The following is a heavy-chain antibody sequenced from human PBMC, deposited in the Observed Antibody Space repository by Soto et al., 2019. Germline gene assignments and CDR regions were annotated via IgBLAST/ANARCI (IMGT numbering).Heavy chain of an antibody. J-gene: IGHJ6*02. D-gene: IGHD6-25*01. CDR2: ISGGSAYI. CDR1: GFIFSSYY. CDR3: VRVWRLVGRYGMDV. Sequence: PGGSLRLSCVGPGFIFSSYYMNWVRQAPGKGLEWVSSISGGSAYIYYADSVKGRFTISRDNAKNSLYPEMNSLRVEDTAVYYCVRVWRLVGRYGMDVWGQGTTVTVAS. V-gene: IGHV3-21*01.